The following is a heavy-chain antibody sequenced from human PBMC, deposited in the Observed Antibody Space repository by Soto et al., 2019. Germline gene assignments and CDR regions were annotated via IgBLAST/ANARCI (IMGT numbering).Heavy chain of an antibody. D-gene: IGHD3-10*01. V-gene: IGHV1-69*08. CDR3: ARDLTMVRGVIAY. J-gene: IGHJ4*02. CDR1: GGTFSSYT. Sequence: QVQLVQSVAEVKKPGSSLKVSCKASGGTFSSYTISWVRQAPGQGLEWMGRIIPILGIANYAQKFQGRVTITADNSTSPAYMERSSLRSEDTAVYYCARDLTMVRGVIAYWGQGTLVTVSS. CDR2: IIPILGIA.